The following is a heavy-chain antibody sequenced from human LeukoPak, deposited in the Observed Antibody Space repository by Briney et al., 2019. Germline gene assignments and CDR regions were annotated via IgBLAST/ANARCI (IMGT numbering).Heavy chain of an antibody. CDR1: GYTFSISY. CDR3: ATDRRSLHS. V-gene: IGHV1-46*01. Sequence: GASVKVSCKACGYTFSISYIHWVRQAPGQCLEWMGIINPSGDTTNYAQKFQGRVTMTRDTSTSTVYMEVSSLRSEDTAVYYCATDRRSLHSWGQGTLVTVSS. CDR2: INPSGDTT. J-gene: IGHJ4*02.